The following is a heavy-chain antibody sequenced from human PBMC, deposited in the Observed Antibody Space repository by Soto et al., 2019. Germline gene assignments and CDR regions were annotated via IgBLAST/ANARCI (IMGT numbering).Heavy chain of an antibody. CDR1: GGSISSSSYY. D-gene: IGHD3-10*01. CDR3: ARQEVELLWFGELLSAPLDP. CDR2: IYYSGST. V-gene: IGHV4-39*01. Sequence: QLQLQESGPGLVKPSETLSLTCTVSGGSISSSSYYWGWIRQPPGKGLEWIGSIYYSGSTYYNPSLKSRVTISVDTSKNQFSLKLSSVTAADTAVYYCARQEVELLWFGELLSAPLDPWGQGTLVTVSS. J-gene: IGHJ5*02.